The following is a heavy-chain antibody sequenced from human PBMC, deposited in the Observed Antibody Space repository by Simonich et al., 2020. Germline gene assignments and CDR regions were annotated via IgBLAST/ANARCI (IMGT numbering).Heavy chain of an antibody. D-gene: IGHD3-9*01. CDR3: ACLGTGDAFDI. Sequence: EVQLVESGGGLVQPGGSLRLSCAASGFTFSSYWMSWVRQAPGKGLEGVANIKQDVSEKYYVDSLKGRFTISRDNAKNSLYLQMNSLRAEDMAVYYCACLGTGDAFDIWGQGTMVTVSS. CDR2: IKQDVSEK. J-gene: IGHJ3*02. CDR1: GFTFSSYW. V-gene: IGHV3-7*01.